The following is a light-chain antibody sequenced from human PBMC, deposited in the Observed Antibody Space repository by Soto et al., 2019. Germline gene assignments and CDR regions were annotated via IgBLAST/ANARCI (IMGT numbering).Light chain of an antibody. CDR2: GAS. CDR1: QRVGST. V-gene: IGKV3-15*01. Sequence: EILMTQSPATLSVSPGERVILSCRASQRVGSTLAWYQQKPGQAPRLLIRGASTRATGVPARFSGSGSGTEFTLTISSLQSEDFAVYYCQQYSTSLTFGGGTTLEIK. J-gene: IGKJ4*02. CDR3: QQYSTSLT.